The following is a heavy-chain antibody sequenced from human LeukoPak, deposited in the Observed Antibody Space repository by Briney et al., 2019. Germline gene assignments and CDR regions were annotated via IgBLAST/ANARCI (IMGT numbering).Heavy chain of an antibody. V-gene: IGHV1-69*13. J-gene: IGHJ6*03. CDR1: GGTFSSYA. Sequence: SVKVSCKASGGTFSSYAISWVRQAPGQGLEWMGGIIPIFGTANYAQKFQGRVTITADESTSTAYMELSSLRSEDTAVYYCARGLWTSGSGYLHYYYYYYMDVWGKGTTVTVSS. CDR2: IIPIFGTA. D-gene: IGHD3-3*01. CDR3: ARGLWTSGSGYLHYYYYYYMDV.